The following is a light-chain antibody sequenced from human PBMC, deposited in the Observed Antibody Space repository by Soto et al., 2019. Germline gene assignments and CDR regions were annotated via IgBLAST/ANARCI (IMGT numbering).Light chain of an antibody. J-gene: IGLJ2*01. CDR3: SSFSSITREV. Sequence: QSVLTQPASVCGSPGQSITISCTGTSSDVGGYSYVSWYQQHPGKTPKLMIYEVSNRPSGVSQRFSGSKSGNTASLTISGPQTEDEADYYCSSFSSITREVFGGGTKLTVL. CDR1: SSDVGGYSY. V-gene: IGLV2-14*01. CDR2: EVS.